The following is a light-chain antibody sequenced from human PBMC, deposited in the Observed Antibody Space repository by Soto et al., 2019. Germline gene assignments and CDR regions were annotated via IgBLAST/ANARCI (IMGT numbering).Light chain of an antibody. Sequence: IVMTQSPAILSVSPGERATLSCRASQSVSSNLAWFQQKPGQTPRILFNGESTRATGIPARFTGSGSGTEFILTISRLQSEDFAVYYCQQYDIWPPTXGQGTKVDIK. J-gene: IGKJ1*01. CDR1: QSVSSN. V-gene: IGKV3-15*01. CDR3: QQYDIWPPT. CDR2: GES.